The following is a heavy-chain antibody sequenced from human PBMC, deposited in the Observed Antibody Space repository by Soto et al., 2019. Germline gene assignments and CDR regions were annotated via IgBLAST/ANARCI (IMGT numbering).Heavy chain of an antibody. D-gene: IGHD1-1*01. CDR2: ISAHNGNT. CDR3: ARGRYGDY. Sequence: QVHLVQSGAEVKQPGASVKVSCKGSGYAFTTYGITWVRQAPGQGLEWMGWISAHNGNTNYSQQLQGRDTVTRDTSTSTAYMELSSLRSVVTAVYYCARGRYGDYWGHGALVTVSS. J-gene: IGHJ4*01. V-gene: IGHV1-18*01. CDR1: GYAFTTYG.